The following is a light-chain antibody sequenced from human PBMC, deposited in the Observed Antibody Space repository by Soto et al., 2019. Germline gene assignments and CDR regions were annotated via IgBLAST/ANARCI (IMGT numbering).Light chain of an antibody. CDR3: SSFTTRITCV. CDR1: SSDVGAYNY. V-gene: IGLV2-14*01. Sequence: QSAVTQPASVSGSPGQSITISCTGTSSDVGAYNYVSWYQQLPGKAPKLIIYEVTNRPSGVSNRFSGSKSGNTASLTISGVQAEDEADYYCSSFTTRITCVFGTGTKVTVL. J-gene: IGLJ1*01. CDR2: EVT.